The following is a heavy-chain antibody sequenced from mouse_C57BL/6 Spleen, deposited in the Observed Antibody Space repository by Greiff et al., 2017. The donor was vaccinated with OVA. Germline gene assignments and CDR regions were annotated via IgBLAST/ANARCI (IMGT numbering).Heavy chain of an antibody. D-gene: IGHD1-1*01. CDR1: GFTFSDYY. CDR3: ARWNYGSDWYFDV. V-gene: IGHV5-12*01. J-gene: IGHJ1*03. Sequence: EVQGVESGGGLVQPGGSLKLSCAASGFTFSDYYMYWVRQTPEKRLEWVAYISNGGGSTYYPDTVKGRFTISSDNAKNTQYLQMSRLKSEDTAMYYCARWNYGSDWYFDVWGTGTTVTVSS. CDR2: ISNGGGST.